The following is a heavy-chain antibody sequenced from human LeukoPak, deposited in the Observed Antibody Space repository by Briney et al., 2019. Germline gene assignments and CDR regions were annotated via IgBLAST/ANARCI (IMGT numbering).Heavy chain of an antibody. D-gene: IGHD2-15*01. CDR3: VRDDGNCTGSSCYDAFDI. CDR2: INRDGSEK. V-gene: IGHV3-7*01. Sequence: GGSLRLPCVASGFTFNRYWMIWVRQAPGKGLEWVANINRDGSEKNYVDSVKGRFTISRDNAKNSLFLQMNSLRDEDTAVYYCVRDDGNCTGSSCYDAFDIWGQGTLVTVSS. J-gene: IGHJ3*02. CDR1: GFTFNRYW.